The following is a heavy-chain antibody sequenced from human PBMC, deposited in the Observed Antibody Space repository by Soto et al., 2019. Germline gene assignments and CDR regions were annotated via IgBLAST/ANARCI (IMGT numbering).Heavy chain of an antibody. V-gene: IGHV1-2*04. D-gene: IGHD2-2*01. J-gene: IGHJ4*01. Sequence: QVHLEPSVSEVQKPGASVKVSCKASGYTFTDFCIHWVRHATGQGLELLGWIYPNSGGTNYAQRYQGWVTTTWNSSHSKAYIELISVTSADSALYFCATTSRTTAAPFDYCGLGTLVTVSS. CDR2: IYPNSGGT. CDR3: ATTSRTTAAPFDY. CDR1: GYTFTDFC.